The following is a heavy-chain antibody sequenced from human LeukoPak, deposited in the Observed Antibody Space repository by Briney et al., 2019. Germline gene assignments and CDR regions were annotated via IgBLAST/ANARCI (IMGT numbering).Heavy chain of an antibody. CDR1: GGSISSSSYY. J-gene: IGHJ4*02. Sequence: SDTLSLPCTVSGGSISSSSYYWGWIPQPPGKGLEWLGRIYYSGIPYYNASLKSRVTISVDTSKNQYSLNLSSVTAADTAVYYCARASKDGYSSGHKWKYWGQGTLVTVSS. CDR3: ARASKDGYSSGHKWKY. V-gene: IGHV4-39*01. CDR2: IYYSGIP. D-gene: IGHD6-19*01.